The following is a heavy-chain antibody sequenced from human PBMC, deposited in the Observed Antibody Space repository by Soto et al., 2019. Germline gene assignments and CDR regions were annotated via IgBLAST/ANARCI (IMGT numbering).Heavy chain of an antibody. D-gene: IGHD5-18*01. Sequence: PSETLSLTCTVSGGSVSSGDYYWSWILHPPGKGLEWIGYIYYSVNTNYNPSLKSRVIISVDTSKNLFSLKLTSVTAADTAVYYCARIPVDTSMIYWLEPWGQGTMLTLSS. J-gene: IGHJ5*02. CDR3: ARIPVDTSMIYWLEP. V-gene: IGHV4-61*08. CDR1: GGSVSSGDYY. CDR2: IYYSVNT.